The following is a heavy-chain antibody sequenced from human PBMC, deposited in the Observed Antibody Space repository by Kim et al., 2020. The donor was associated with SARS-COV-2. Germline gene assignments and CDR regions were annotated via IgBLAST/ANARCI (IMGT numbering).Heavy chain of an antibody. J-gene: IGHJ4*02. Sequence: GGSLRLSCAASGFTFSSYGMHWVRQAPGKGLEWVAVISYDGSNKYYADSVKGRFTISRDNSKNTLYLQMNSLRAEDTAVYYCAKDQAITMVRGAPGYWGQGTLVTVSS. CDR3: AKDQAITMVRGAPGY. CDR2: ISYDGSNK. D-gene: IGHD3-10*01. CDR1: GFTFSSYG. V-gene: IGHV3-30*18.